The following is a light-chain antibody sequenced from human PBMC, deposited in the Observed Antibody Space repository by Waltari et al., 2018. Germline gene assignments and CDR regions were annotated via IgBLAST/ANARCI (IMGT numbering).Light chain of an antibody. V-gene: IGKV4-1*01. Sequence: DIVMTQSPDSLAVSLGERATINCKSSQSVLSSSNNKNYLAWYQQKSGQPPKLLIYWASTREAGVPGRFSGSGSGTDFTLTISSLQAEDVAVYYCQQYYSTPLSFGGGTEVEIK. CDR3: QQYYSTPLS. CDR2: WAS. CDR1: QSVLSSSNNKNY. J-gene: IGKJ4*01.